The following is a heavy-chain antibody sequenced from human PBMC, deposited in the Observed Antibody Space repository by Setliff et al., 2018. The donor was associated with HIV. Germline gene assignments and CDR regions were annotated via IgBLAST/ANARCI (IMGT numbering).Heavy chain of an antibody. Sequence: PSETLSLTCDVSGGSISSGGYSWSWIRQPPGKALEWIGHIYHSGSTYYNPSLKSRVSISVDRSKNQFSLKLSSVTAADTAVYYCARGGRYYYGSGDLDICGQGTMVTVSS. V-gene: IGHV4-30-2*01. CDR3: ARGGRYYYGSGDLDI. D-gene: IGHD3-10*01. CDR1: GGSISSGGYS. J-gene: IGHJ3*02. CDR2: IYHSGST.